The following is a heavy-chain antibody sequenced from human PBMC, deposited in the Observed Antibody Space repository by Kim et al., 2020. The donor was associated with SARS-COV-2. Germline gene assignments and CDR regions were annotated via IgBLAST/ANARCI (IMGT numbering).Heavy chain of an antibody. CDR1: GFTFSAYS. J-gene: IGHJ6*02. CDR3: ARDYYDSGSYSQKV. Sequence: GGSLRLSCAASGFTFSAYSMNWVRQAPGKGLEWLSYISSSSSTIYYADSVRGRFTISRDNAKNSLFLQINSLRDEDTAVYYCARDYYDSGSYSQKVWGQGTTVTVSS. CDR2: ISSSSSTI. D-gene: IGHD3-10*01. V-gene: IGHV3-48*02.